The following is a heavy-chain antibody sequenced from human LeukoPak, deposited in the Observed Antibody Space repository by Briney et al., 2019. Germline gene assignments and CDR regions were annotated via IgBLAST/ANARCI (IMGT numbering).Heavy chain of an antibody. V-gene: IGHV3-23*01. D-gene: IGHD3-3*01. Sequence: GGSPRLSCAASGFTFSSYAMSWVRQAPGKGLEWVSAISGSGGSTYYADSVKGRFTISRDNAKNSLYLQMSSLRAEDTAVYYCARVRSAYYTDYWGQGTLVTVSS. J-gene: IGHJ4*02. CDR3: ARVRSAYYTDY. CDR2: ISGSGGST. CDR1: GFTFSSYA.